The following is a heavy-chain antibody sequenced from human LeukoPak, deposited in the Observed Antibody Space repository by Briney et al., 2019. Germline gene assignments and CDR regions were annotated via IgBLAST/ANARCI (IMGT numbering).Heavy chain of an antibody. D-gene: IGHD3-9*01. J-gene: IGHJ4*02. V-gene: IGHV1-2*02. CDR3: ARADILTGSYILDF. CDR1: GYTFTGYY. CDR2: INPNSGGT. Sequence: ASVKVSCKASGYTFTGYYMHCVRQAPGQGLEWMGWINPNSGGTNYAQKFQGRVTMTRDTSISTAYMELSRLRSDDTAVYSCARADILTGSYILDFWGQGTLVTVSS.